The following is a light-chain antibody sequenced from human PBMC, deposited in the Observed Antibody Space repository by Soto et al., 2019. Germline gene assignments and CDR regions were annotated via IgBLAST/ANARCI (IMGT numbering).Light chain of an antibody. CDR3: QQYGSSRRT. V-gene: IGKV3-20*01. J-gene: IGKJ1*01. Sequence: EIVLTQSPGTLSLSPGERATLSCRASQSVSSSYLAWYQQKPGQAPRLLIYGASSRATGIPDRFSGSGSGRDLTLTISRLEPEDFAVYYCQQYGSSRRTFGQGTKVEIK. CDR2: GAS. CDR1: QSVSSSY.